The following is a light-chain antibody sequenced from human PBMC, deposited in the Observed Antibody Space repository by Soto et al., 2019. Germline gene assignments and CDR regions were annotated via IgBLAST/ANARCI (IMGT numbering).Light chain of an antibody. CDR2: DAS. CDR3: QHYDNLVT. J-gene: IGKJ3*01. Sequence: DIQMTQSPFSLSASVGDRVTITCQASQDIRKFLNWYQQKPGKAPKLLINDASNLETGVPSRFSGSGSGTDFTFTINSLQPEDIATYYCQHYDNLVTFGPGTTVDIK. V-gene: IGKV1-33*01. CDR1: QDIRKF.